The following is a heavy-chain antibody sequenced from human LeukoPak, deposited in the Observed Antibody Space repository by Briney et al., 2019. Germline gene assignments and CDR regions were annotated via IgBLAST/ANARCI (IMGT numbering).Heavy chain of an antibody. Sequence: GGSLRLSCAASGFTFSDYYMSWIRQAPGKGLEWVSYISSSSCYTNYADSVKGRFTISRDNAKNSLYLQMNSLRAEDTAVYYCARGSRVWFGELLFDYWGQGTLVTVSS. CDR1: GFTFSDYY. CDR2: ISSSSCYT. J-gene: IGHJ4*02. V-gene: IGHV3-11*06. D-gene: IGHD3-10*01. CDR3: ARGSRVWFGELLFDY.